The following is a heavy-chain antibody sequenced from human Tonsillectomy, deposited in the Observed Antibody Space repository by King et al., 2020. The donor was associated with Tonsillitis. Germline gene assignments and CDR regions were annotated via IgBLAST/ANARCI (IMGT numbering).Heavy chain of an antibody. V-gene: IGHV3-30*18. Sequence: VQLVESGGGVVQPGRSLRLSCAASGFTFSSYGMHWVRQAPGKGLEWVAVILYAGSNKYYADSVKGRFTISRDNSKNTLYLKMNSLRAEDTAVYYFAKDGPIVYFRTVTNYFDFPGQGTLVTVSS. D-gene: IGHD4-17*01. CDR2: ILYAGSNK. CDR1: GFTFSSYG. CDR3: AKDGPIVYFRTVTNYFDF. J-gene: IGHJ4*02.